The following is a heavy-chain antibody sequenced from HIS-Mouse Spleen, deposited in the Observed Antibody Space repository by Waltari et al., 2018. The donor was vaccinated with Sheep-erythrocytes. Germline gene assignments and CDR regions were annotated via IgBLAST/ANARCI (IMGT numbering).Heavy chain of an antibody. J-gene: IGHJ6*02. CDR3: AKDVITIFGVVIMDYYYYGMDV. CDR2: ISGSGGST. V-gene: IGHV3-23*01. Sequence: EVQLLESGGGLVQPGGSLRLSCAASGFTFSSYAMSWVRQAPGKGLEWVSAISGSGGSTYYADSVKGRFTISRDNSKNTLYLQMNSLRAEDTAVYYCAKDVITIFGVVIMDYYYYGMDVWGQGTTVTVSS. CDR1: GFTFSSYA. D-gene: IGHD3-3*01.